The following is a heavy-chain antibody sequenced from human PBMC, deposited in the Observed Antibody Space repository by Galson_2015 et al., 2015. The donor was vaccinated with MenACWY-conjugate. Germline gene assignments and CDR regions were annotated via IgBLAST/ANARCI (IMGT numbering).Heavy chain of an antibody. J-gene: IGHJ4*02. D-gene: IGHD5-24*01. V-gene: IGHV3-23*01. CDR3: AKGLRANGYNCDY. Sequence: SLRLSCAASGFTFSTYAMTWVRQSPGKGLEWVSAISGSGSGTYYADSVKGRFTISRDNSRNTLYLQMSRLRAEDTAVYYCAKGLRANGYNCDYWGRGTLVSVSS. CDR1: GFTFSTYA. CDR2: ISGSGSGT.